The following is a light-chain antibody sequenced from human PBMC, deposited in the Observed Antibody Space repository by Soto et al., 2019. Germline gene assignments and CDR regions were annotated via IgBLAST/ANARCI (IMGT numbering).Light chain of an antibody. CDR2: DAS. J-gene: IGKJ5*01. CDR1: QSVSSY. CDR3: QQRSNWPIT. Sequence: EIVLSHSPATLSLSPGERATLSCRASQSVSSYLAWYQQKPGQAPRLLIYDASNRATGIPARFSGSGSGTDLTLTISSLEPEDFAVYYCQQRSNWPITFGQGTRLEI. V-gene: IGKV3-11*01.